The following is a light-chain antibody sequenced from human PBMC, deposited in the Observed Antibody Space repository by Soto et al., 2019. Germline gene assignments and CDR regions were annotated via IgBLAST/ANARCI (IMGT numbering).Light chain of an antibody. V-gene: IGLV1-51*01. CDR2: DNN. CDR1: SSNIGNNY. CDR3: GTWDSSLSAVV. J-gene: IGLJ3*02. Sequence: QSVLTQPPSVSAAPGQKVTISCSGSSSNIGNNYVSWYQQFPGTAPKLLIYDNNKRPSGIPDRFSGSKSDTSATLGITGLQTGDEADYYCGTWDSSLSAVVFGRGTKVTVL.